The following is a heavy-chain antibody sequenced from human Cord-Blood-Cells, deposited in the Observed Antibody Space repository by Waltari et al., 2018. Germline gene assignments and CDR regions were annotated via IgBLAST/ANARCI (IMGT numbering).Heavy chain of an antibody. J-gene: IGHJ6*02. D-gene: IGHD1-26*01. V-gene: IGHV1-18*01. CDR3: ARDEAGGGSYYYYYGMDV. Sequence: QVQLVQSGAEVKKPGASVKVSCKASGYTFTSYGISWVRQAPGQGLEWMGWISAYNGNTKYAQKLQGRVTMTTDTSTSTAYMELRGLRSDDTAVYYCARDEAGGGSYYYYYGMDVWGQGTTVTVSS. CDR2: ISAYNGNT. CDR1: GYTFTSYG.